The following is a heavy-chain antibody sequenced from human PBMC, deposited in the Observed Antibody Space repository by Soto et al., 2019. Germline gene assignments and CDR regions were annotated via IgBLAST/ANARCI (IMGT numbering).Heavy chain of an antibody. CDR3: AKDALTTDYFDY. J-gene: IGHJ4*02. Sequence: GGSLRLSCVASGLIVSDNYMNWVRQAPGKGLEWVSIIYAGGSTYYADSVKGRFTISRDNSKNTLYLQMNSLRAEDTAVYYCAKDALTTDYFDYWGQGTLVTVSS. D-gene: IGHD1-1*01. V-gene: IGHV3-53*01. CDR2: IYAGGST. CDR1: GLIVSDNY.